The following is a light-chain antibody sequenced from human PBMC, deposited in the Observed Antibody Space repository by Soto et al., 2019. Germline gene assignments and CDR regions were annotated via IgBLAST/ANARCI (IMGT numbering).Light chain of an antibody. CDR1: QSVSSN. Sequence: EIVMTQSPATLSVSPGERATLSCRASQSVSSNLAWYQQKPGQAPRLLIYGASTRATGIPARFSGSGSGTEFTLTISSLQSEDFATYYCQQPKSLPRTFGGGTKVEIK. CDR2: GAS. CDR3: QQPKSLPRT. V-gene: IGKV3-15*01. J-gene: IGKJ4*01.